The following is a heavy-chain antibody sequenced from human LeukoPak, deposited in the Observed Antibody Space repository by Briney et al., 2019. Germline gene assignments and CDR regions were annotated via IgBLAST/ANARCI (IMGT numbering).Heavy chain of an antibody. Sequence: ASVKVSCNVSGNTFTSHYMHWVRQAPGQGLEWMGIIKPTDGRTTYAQKFQGRLTMTRDTSTNTVYMELSSLRFEDTAVHYCVSYNNDRNWSDPWGPGPLVTVSS. V-gene: IGHV1-46*01. CDR2: IKPTDGRT. CDR3: VSYNNDRNWSDP. J-gene: IGHJ5*02. D-gene: IGHD3-10*01. CDR1: GNTFTSHY.